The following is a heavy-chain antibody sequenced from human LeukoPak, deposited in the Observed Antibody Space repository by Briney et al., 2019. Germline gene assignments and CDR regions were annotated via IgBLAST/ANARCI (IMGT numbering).Heavy chain of an antibody. J-gene: IGHJ5*02. CDR1: GFTFSSYA. CDR3: AKDKLGYCSGGSCYAEWFDP. V-gene: IGHV3-23*01. D-gene: IGHD2-15*01. Sequence: PGGSLRLACAASGFTFSSYAMSWVRQAPGKGLEWVSAISGSGGSTYYADSVKGRFTISRDNSKNTLYLQMNSLRAEDTAVYYCAKDKLGYCSGGSCYAEWFDPWGQGTLVTVSS. CDR2: ISGSGGST.